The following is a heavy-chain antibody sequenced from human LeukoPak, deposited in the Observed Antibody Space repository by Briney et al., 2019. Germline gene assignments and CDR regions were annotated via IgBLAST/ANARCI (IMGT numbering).Heavy chain of an antibody. V-gene: IGHV3-9*01. Sequence: GGSLRLSCAASGFTFDDYAMHWVRQAPGKGLEWVSGISWNSGSIGYADSVKGRFTTSRDNAKNSLYLQMNSLRAEDTALYYCAKNNYYDSSGYYTHWGQGTLVAVSS. J-gene: IGHJ4*02. CDR2: ISWNSGSI. CDR3: AKNNYYDSSGYYTH. CDR1: GFTFDDYA. D-gene: IGHD3-22*01.